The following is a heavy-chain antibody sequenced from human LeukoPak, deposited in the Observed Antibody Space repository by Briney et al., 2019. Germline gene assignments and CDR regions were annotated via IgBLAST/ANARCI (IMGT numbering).Heavy chain of an antibody. D-gene: IGHD6-13*01. CDR3: ARTNEKDSSSWPYYYYYYMDV. J-gene: IGHJ6*03. V-gene: IGHV4-61*01. CDR2: IYYSGST. CDR1: GGSIISTSYY. Sequence: SETLSLTCTVSGGSIISTSYYWSWIRQPPGKGLEWIGYIYYSGSTNYNPSLKSRVTISVDTSKNQFSLKLSSVTAADTAVYYCARTNEKDSSSWPYYYYYYMDVWGKGTTVTVPS.